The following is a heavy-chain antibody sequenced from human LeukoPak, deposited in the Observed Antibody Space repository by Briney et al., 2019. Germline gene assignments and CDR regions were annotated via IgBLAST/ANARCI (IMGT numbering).Heavy chain of an antibody. CDR3: ARGKVAGGVQDGWFDP. Sequence: ASVKVSCKASGYTFTGYYMHWVRQAPGQGLEWMGWINPNSGGTNYAQKFQGWVTMTGDTSISTAYMELSRLRSDDTAVYYCARGKVAGGVQDGWFDPWGQGTLVTVSS. CDR2: INPNSGGT. D-gene: IGHD1-26*01. CDR1: GYTFTGYY. J-gene: IGHJ5*02. V-gene: IGHV1-2*04.